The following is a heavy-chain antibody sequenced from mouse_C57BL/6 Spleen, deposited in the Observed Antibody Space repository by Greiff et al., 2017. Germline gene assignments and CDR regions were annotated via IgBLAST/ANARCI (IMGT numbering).Heavy chain of an antibody. D-gene: IGHD3-2*02. CDR2: IDPSDSYT. J-gene: IGHJ2*01. CDR3: ARGGAQASFDY. V-gene: IGHV1-50*01. CDR1: GYTFTSYW. Sequence: QVQLQQPGAELVKPGASVKLSCKASGYTFTSYWMQWVKQRPGQGLEWIGEIDPSDSYTTYNQKFKGKATLTVDTSSSTAYMQLSSLPSEDSAVYYCARGGAQASFDYWGQGTTLTVSS.